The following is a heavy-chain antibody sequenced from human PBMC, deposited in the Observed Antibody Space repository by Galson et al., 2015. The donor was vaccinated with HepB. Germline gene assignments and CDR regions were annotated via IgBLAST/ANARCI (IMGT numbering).Heavy chain of an antibody. CDR3: AKSMSGWYLFDY. V-gene: IGHV3-23*01. D-gene: IGHD6-19*01. J-gene: IGHJ4*02. Sequence: SLRLSCAASGFTFNSYAMSWVRHTPGKGLEWVSSIGAGSRNTYYADSAKGRFTISRDNSRNTLYLQMNSLRAEDTDLYQCAKSMSGWYLFDYWGQGTLVTVSS. CDR1: GFTFNSYA. CDR2: IGAGSRNT.